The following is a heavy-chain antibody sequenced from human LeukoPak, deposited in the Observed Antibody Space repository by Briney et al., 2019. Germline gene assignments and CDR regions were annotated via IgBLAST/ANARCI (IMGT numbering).Heavy chain of an antibody. CDR3: AKSGESSGWYWDFDY. D-gene: IGHD6-19*01. V-gene: IGHV3-48*01. J-gene: IGHJ4*02. Sequence: PGGSLRLSCAASGFAFSSYSFNWVRQTPGKGLEWVSYIGSSSSSIYYADSVKGRFTISRDNSKNTLYLQMNSLRAEDTAVYYCAKSGESSGWYWDFDYWGQGTLVTVSS. CDR2: IGSSSSSI. CDR1: GFAFSSYS.